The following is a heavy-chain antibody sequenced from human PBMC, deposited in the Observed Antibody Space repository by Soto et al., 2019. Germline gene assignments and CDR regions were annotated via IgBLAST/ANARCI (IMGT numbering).Heavy chain of an antibody. D-gene: IGHD6-19*01. CDR1: GDGFSSYA. CDR2: INPSGGST. Sequence: ASVKVYCKTAGDGFSSYAISWVRQEIGQGLEWMGIINPSGGSTSYAQKFQGRVTMTRDTSTSTVYMELSSLRSEDTAVYYCAREGGSVGQNWFDPWGQGTLVTVSS. V-gene: IGHV1-46*01. J-gene: IGHJ5*02. CDR3: AREGGSVGQNWFDP.